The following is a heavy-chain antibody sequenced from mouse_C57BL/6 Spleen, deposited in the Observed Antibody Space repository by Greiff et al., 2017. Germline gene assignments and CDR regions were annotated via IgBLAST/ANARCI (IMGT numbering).Heavy chain of an antibody. CDR3: AREAIFDYYGSSYFDY. CDR2: INPSNGGT. CDR1: GYTFTSYW. D-gene: IGHD1-1*01. V-gene: IGHV1-53*01. J-gene: IGHJ2*01. Sequence: VQLQQPGTELVKPGASVKLSCKASGYTFTSYWMHWVKQRPGQGLEWIGNINPSNGGTNYNEKFKSKATLTVDKSSSTAYMQLSSLTSEDSAVYYCAREAIFDYYGSSYFDYWGQGTTLTVSS.